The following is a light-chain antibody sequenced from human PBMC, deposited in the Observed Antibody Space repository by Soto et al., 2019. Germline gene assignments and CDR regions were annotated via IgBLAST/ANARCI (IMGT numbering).Light chain of an antibody. CDR3: QQYGSSPGFT. J-gene: IGKJ3*01. CDR2: GAS. CDR1: QSVSSSY. V-gene: IGKV3-20*01. Sequence: ELVLTQSPGTLSLSPGERATLSCRASQSVSSSYLAWYQQKPGQAPRLLIYGASSRATGIPDRFSGSGSGTDFTLTISRLEPEDFAVYYCQQYGSSPGFTFGPGT.